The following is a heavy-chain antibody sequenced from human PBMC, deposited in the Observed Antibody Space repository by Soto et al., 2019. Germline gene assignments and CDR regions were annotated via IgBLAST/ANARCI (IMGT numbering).Heavy chain of an antibody. D-gene: IGHD6-13*01. CDR2: INPNSGGT. J-gene: IGHJ5*02. Sequence: ASVKVSCKASGYTFTGYYMHWVRQAAGQGLEWMGWINPNSGGTNYAQKFQGWVTMTRDTSISTAYMELSRLRSDDTAVYYCARCALSTWHVGWFEHLGQATVVIVS. CDR1: GYTFTGYY. V-gene: IGHV1-2*04. CDR3: ARCALSTWHVGWFEH.